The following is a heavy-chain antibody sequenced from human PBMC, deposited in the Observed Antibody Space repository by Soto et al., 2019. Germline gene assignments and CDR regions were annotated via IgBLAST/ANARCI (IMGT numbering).Heavy chain of an antibody. CDR3: AKRGVDTFGLSY. D-gene: IGHD3-10*01. CDR1: GFTFSSFW. J-gene: IGHJ4*02. CDR2: INTDGSST. Sequence: EVQLVESGGGLVQPGGSLRLSCAVSGFTFSSFWMHWVRQAPGEGLVWVSRINTDGSSTSYADSVKGRFTISRDNAKNTLYPLMNSLRVEDTAMYYWAKRGVDTFGLSYWGQGTLVTVSS. V-gene: IGHV3-74*01.